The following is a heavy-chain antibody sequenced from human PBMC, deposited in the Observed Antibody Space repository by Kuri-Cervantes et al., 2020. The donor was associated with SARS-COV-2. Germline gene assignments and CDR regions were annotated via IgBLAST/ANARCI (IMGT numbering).Heavy chain of an antibody. D-gene: IGHD5-18*01. J-gene: IGHJ3*02. CDR3: ARGGRGYSYGYGDAFDI. Sequence: GGSLRLSCAASGFTFSNAWMSWVRQAPGKGLEWVGRIKSKTDGGTTDYAAPVKGRFTISRHNSKNTLYLQMNSLRAEDTAVYYCARGGRGYSYGYGDAFDIWGQGTMVTVSS. V-gene: IGHV3-15*01. CDR2: IKSKTDGGTT. CDR1: GFTFSNAW.